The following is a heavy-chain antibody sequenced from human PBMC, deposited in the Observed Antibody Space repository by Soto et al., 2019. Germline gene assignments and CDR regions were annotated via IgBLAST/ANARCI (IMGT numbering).Heavy chain of an antibody. CDR2: IRSKAYGGTT. V-gene: IGHV3-49*03. J-gene: IGHJ4*02. CDR1: GFTFGDYA. CDR3: TRDSRYSSSWYHTIDY. Sequence: PGGSLRLSCTASGFTFGDYAMSWFRQAPGKGLEWVGFIRSKAYGGTTEYAASVKGRFTISGDDSKSIAYLQMNSLKTEDTAVYYCTRDSRYSSSWYHTIDYWGQGTLVTVSS. D-gene: IGHD6-13*01.